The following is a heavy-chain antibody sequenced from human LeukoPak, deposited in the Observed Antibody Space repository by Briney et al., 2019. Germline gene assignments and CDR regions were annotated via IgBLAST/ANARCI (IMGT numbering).Heavy chain of an antibody. J-gene: IGHJ4*02. CDR2: ISGDGNAK. V-gene: IGHV3-48*01. CDR1: GFSFSSYS. D-gene: IGHD2/OR15-2a*01. CDR3: AGDYVYAFDY. Sequence: GGSLRLSRAASGFSFSSYSINWVRQAPGKGLEWVSYISGDGNAKHYTDSVKGRFTISRDNAKNALYLQMNSLRAEDTAVYFCAGDYVYAFDYWGQGTLVTVSS.